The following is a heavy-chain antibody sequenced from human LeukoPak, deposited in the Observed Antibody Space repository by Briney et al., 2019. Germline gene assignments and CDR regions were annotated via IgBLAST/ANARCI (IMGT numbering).Heavy chain of an antibody. Sequence: PGGSLILSCTASGFTFGDYAMSWVRKAPGKGLEWVGFIRSKAYGGTTEYAASVKGRFTISRGDSKSIAYLQMNSLKTEDTAVYYCTAHYCTNGVCRSANLDYWGQGTLVTVSS. CDR2: IRSKAYGGTT. V-gene: IGHV3-49*04. D-gene: IGHD2-8*01. J-gene: IGHJ4*02. CDR3: TAHYCTNGVCRSANLDY. CDR1: GFTFGDYA.